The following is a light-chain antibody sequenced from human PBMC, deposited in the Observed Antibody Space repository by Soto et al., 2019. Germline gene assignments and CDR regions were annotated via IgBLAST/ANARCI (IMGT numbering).Light chain of an antibody. CDR3: QQYNSYSPT. CDR1: QSISSW. J-gene: IGKJ5*01. V-gene: IGKV1-5*01. CDR2: DAS. Sequence: GDRVTITCRASQSISSWLAWYQQKPGKAPKLLIYDASSLESGVPSRFSGSGSGTEFTLTISSLQPDDFATYYCQQYNSYSPTFGHGTRLEIK.